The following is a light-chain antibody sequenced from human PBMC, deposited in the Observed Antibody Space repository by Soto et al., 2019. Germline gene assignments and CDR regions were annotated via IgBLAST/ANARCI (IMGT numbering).Light chain of an antibody. CDR2: NDN. V-gene: IGLV1-44*01. CDR3: AAWDDSLNGYVV. CDR1: SSNIGSNT. J-gene: IGLJ2*01. Sequence: QSVLTQPHSASGTPGQRVTISCSGSSSNIGSNTVNWYQQVPGTAPKLLIYNDNQRPSGVPDRFSGSKSGTSASLAVSGLQSEDEADYYCAAWDDSLNGYVVFGGGTKLTVL.